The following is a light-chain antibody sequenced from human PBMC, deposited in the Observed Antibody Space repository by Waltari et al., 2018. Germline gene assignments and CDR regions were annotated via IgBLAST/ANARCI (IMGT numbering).Light chain of an antibody. CDR1: SSDVGSYVS. CDR2: DVS. V-gene: IGLV2-14*03. J-gene: IGLJ2*01. CDR3: YSQSLNSIVL. Sequence: QSALTQPASVSGSPGQSITISCSGSSSDVGSYVSSSWYQDRPGQAPKVIIYDVSNRPSGFSDRFSGSKSGNTASLTISGLQADDEADYYCYSQSLNSIVLFGGGTKVTVL.